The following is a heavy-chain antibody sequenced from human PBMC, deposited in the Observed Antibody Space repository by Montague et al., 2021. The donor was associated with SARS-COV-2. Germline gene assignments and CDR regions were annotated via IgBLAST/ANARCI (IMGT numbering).Heavy chain of an antibody. CDR1: GFSLTTHGVC. CDR2: IDWGGAT. D-gene: IGHD2-15*01. J-gene: IGHJ4*02. Sequence: PALVKPTQTLTLTCTVSGFSLTTHGVCVTWIRQPPGGALEWLSRIDWGGATHYKPSLKTRLTLSQDSSKNQVVLTVTNVDPVDTATYYCARMECGTVYSPYFWGQGIKVTVSS. V-gene: IGHV2-70*11. CDR3: ARMECGTVYSPYF.